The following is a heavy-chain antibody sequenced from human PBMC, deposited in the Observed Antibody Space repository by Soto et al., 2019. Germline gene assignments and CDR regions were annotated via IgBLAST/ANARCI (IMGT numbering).Heavy chain of an antibody. V-gene: IGHV4-4*02. CDR3: ARDAAVPGESDRFDY. Sequence: TSETLSLTCAVSGDSVTSNVWWSWVRQPPGKGLEWIGEAYHNGLTDYNPSLKSRVTMSVDTSKNEFSLKLTSLTAADTGIYYCARDAAVPGESDRFDYWGQGTLVTVSS. J-gene: IGHJ4*02. CDR2: AYHNGLT. D-gene: IGHD6-19*01. CDR1: GDSVTSNVW.